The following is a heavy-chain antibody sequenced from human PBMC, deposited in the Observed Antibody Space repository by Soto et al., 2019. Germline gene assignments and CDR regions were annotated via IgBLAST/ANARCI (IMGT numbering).Heavy chain of an antibody. CDR2: TYYRSKWYN. J-gene: IGHJ6*03. V-gene: IGHV6-1*01. CDR3: ARELGYCSGGSCYSHYYYYMDV. D-gene: IGHD2-15*01. CDR1: GDRVSSNSAA. Sequence: SQTLSLTCAISGDRVSSNSAAWNWIRQSPSRGLEWLGRTYYRSKWYNDYAVSVKSRITINPDTSKNQFSLQLNSVTPEDTAVYYCARELGYCSGGSCYSHYYYYMDVWGKGTTVTVSS.